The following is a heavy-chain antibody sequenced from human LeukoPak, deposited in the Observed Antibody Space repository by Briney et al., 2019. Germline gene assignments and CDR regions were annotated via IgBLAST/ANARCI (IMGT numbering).Heavy chain of an antibody. CDR3: ARAHNYAFDN. V-gene: IGHV3-48*04. CDR2: IGISSGNT. J-gene: IGHJ4*02. CDR1: GFPFIGYS. Sequence: GGSLRLSCTASGFPFIGYSMNRVRQAPGKGLEWISYIGISSGNTKYADSVKGRFTISADNAKNSLYLQMNSLRVEDTAVYYCARAHNYAFDNWGQGTLVSVSS. D-gene: IGHD5-18*01.